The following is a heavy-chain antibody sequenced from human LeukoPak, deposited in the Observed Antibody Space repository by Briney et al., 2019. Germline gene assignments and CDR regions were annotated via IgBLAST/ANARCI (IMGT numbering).Heavy chain of an antibody. CDR3: VREARGYHYTYFDY. V-gene: IGHV3-13*01. CDR1: GFTLGGHD. Sequence: GGSLRLSCTASGFTLGGHDMHWVRQATGDGLEWVAAVSAGHHAFYAGSVKGRFTVSREDAKNSLYLQMNSLRAGDTAVYYCVREARGYHYTYFDYWGQGSLVTVSS. J-gene: IGHJ4*02. CDR2: VSAGHHA. D-gene: IGHD5-18*01.